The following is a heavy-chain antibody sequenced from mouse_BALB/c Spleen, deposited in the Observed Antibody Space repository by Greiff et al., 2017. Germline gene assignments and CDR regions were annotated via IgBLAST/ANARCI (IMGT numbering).Heavy chain of an antibody. D-gene: IGHD2-4*01. Sequence: QVQLQQSGPELVKPGASVRISCKASGYTFTSYYIHWVKQRPGQGLEWIGWIYPGNVNTKYNEKFKGKATLTADKSSSTAYMQLSSLTSEDSAVYFCVLSYDYDGDYYAMDYWGQGTSVTVSS. CDR1: GYTFTSYY. J-gene: IGHJ4*01. CDR3: VLSYDYDGDYYAMDY. V-gene: IGHV1S56*01. CDR2: IYPGNVNT.